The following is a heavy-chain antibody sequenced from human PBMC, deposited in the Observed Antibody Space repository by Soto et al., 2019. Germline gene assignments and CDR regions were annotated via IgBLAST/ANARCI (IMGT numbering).Heavy chain of an antibody. CDR2: IDPSDSYT. V-gene: IGHV5-10-1*01. J-gene: IGHJ4*02. CDR3: ARLVAAGNVDY. CDR1: GYSFTSYW. Sequence: GASLKISCKGSGYSFTSYWIGWVRQMPGKGLDWMAKIDPSDSYTVYSPSFQGHVTISADKSISTVYLQWSSLKASDTAMYYCARLVAAGNVDYWGQGTQVTVSS. D-gene: IGHD6-13*01.